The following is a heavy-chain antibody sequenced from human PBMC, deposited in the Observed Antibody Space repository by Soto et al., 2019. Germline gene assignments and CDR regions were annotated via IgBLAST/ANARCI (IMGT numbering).Heavy chain of an antibody. J-gene: IGHJ6*02. CDR3: ARGDIAAETFFYYYGMDL. Sequence: QLVESGGGLVQPGGSLRLSCAASGFTLNNYWMHWVRQAPSMGLVWVSRINGDATSTSYADSVKGRFTISRDNARNTLYLQMNSLRAEDSALYYCARGDIAAETFFYYYGMDLWGQGITVTVS. D-gene: IGHD6-13*01. V-gene: IGHV3-74*01. CDR1: GFTLNNYW. CDR2: INGDATST.